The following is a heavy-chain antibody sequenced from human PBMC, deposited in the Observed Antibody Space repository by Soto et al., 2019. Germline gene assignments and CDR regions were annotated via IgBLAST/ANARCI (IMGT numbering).Heavy chain of an antibody. CDR3: ARRGGVVVVPAAMLDYYYGMDV. CDR1: GGTFSSYA. J-gene: IGHJ6*02. D-gene: IGHD2-2*01. CDR2: IIPFFGTA. V-gene: IGHV1-69*01. Sequence: QVQLVQSGAEVKKPGSSVKVSCKASGGTFSSYAISWVRQAPGQGREWMGGIIPFFGTANYAQKFQGRVTITADESTSTAYMELSSLRSEDTAVYYCARRGGVVVVPAAMLDYYYGMDVWGQGTTVTVSS.